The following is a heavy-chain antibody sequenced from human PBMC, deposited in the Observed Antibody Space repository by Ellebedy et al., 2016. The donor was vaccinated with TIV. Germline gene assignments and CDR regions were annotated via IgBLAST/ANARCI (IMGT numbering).Heavy chain of an antibody. CDR2: IYYSGST. J-gene: IGHJ5*02. Sequence: MPSETLSLTCTVSGGSINSSSYYWGWIRQPPGKGLEYIGSIYYSGSTYYNPSLKSRVTISVDTSKNQFSLKLSSVTAADTAVYYCARRVIAVAGAGWFDPWGQGTLVTVSS. CDR1: GGSINSSSYY. D-gene: IGHD6-19*01. V-gene: IGHV4-39*01. CDR3: ARRVIAVAGAGWFDP.